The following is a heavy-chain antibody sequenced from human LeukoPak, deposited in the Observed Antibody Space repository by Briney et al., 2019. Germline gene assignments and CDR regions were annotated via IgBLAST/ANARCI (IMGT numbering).Heavy chain of an antibody. J-gene: IGHJ4*02. V-gene: IGHV3-48*02. CDR3: ARDRGASGSYYGDY. Sequence: PGGSLSLSCAASGFTFNSYSRNWVRQAPGQGLEGVSYISSSSSTIYYADSVKGRFTISRDNAKNSLYLQMNSLRDEDTAVYYCARDRGASGSYYGDYWGQGTLVTVSS. D-gene: IGHD3-10*01. CDR2: ISSSSSTI. CDR1: GFTFNSYS.